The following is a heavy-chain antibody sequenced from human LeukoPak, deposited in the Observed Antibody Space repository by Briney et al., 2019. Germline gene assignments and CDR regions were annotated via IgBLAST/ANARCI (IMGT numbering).Heavy chain of an antibody. J-gene: IGHJ3*02. V-gene: IGHV1-46*01. CDR2: INPSGGST. CDR3: AREGITSITGNAFDI. CDR1: GYTFTSYY. Sequence: ASVKVSCKASGYTFTSYYMHWVRQAPGQGLEGMGIINPSGGSTTYAQKFQGTVTMTRERATTTVYMELISLRSRDTAVYYCAREGITSITGNAFDIWGQGTMVTVSS. D-gene: IGHD1-14*01.